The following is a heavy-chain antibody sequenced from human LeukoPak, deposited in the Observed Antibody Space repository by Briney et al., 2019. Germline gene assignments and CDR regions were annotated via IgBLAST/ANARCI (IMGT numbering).Heavy chain of an antibody. CDR1: GFTFSSYG. V-gene: IGHV3-33*06. CDR3: AKGAVAGNFAEYFQH. CDR2: IWYDGSNK. Sequence: GGSLRLSCAASGFTFSSYGMHWVRQAPGKGREWVAVIWYDGSNKYYADSVKGRFTISRDNSKNTLYMQMNSLRAEDTAVYYCAKGAVAGNFAEYFQHWGQGTLVTVSS. J-gene: IGHJ1*01. D-gene: IGHD6-19*01.